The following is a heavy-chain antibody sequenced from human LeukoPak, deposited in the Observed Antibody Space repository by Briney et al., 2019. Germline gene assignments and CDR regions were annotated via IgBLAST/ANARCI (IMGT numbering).Heavy chain of an antibody. D-gene: IGHD3-3*01. V-gene: IGHV4-39*01. Sequence: SETLSLTCTVSDGSISISSYYWGWIRQPPGKGLEWIGSIYYSGSTYYNPSLKSRVTISVDTSKNQFSLKLSSVTAADTAVYYCARLSERMGYDFWSGPHPHYFDYWGQGTLVTVSS. CDR3: ARLSERMGYDFWSGPHPHYFDY. CDR1: DGSISISSYY. J-gene: IGHJ4*02. CDR2: IYYSGST.